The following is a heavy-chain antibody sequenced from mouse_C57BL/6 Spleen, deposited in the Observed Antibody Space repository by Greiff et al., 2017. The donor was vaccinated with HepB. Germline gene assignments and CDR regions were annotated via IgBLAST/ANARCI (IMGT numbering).Heavy chain of an antibody. CDR1: GYTFTDYE. D-gene: IGHD1-1*01. CDR3: TRLYGRSPFDY. J-gene: IGHJ2*01. CDR2: IDPETGGT. Sequence: VQLQQSGAELVRPGASVTLSCKASGYTFTDYEMHWVKQTPVHGLEWIGAIDPETGGTAYNQKFKGKAILTADKSSSTAYMELRSLTSEDSAVYYCTRLYGRSPFDYWGQGTTLTVSS. V-gene: IGHV1-15*01.